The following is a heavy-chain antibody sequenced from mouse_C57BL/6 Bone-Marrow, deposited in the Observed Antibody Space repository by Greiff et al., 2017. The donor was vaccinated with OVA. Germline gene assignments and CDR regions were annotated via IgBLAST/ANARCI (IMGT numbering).Heavy chain of an antibody. V-gene: IGHV5-4*03. Sequence: EVKLQESGGGLVKPGGSLKLSCAASGFTFSSYAMSWVRQTPEKRLEWVATISDGGSYTYYPDNVKGRFTISRDNAKNNLYLQMSHLKSEDTAMYYCARYDYDIPYAMDYWGQGTSVTVSS. CDR2: ISDGGSYT. CDR1: GFTFSSYA. J-gene: IGHJ4*01. D-gene: IGHD2-4*01. CDR3: ARYDYDIPYAMDY.